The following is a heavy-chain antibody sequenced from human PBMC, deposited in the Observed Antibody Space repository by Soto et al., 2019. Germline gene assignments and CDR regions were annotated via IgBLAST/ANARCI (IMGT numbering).Heavy chain of an antibody. V-gene: IGHV3-15*01. D-gene: IGHD3-10*01. CDR2: IKSKTDGGTT. Sequence: GGSLRLSCAASGFTFSNAWMSWVRQAPGKGLEWVGRIKSKTDGGTTDYAAPVKGRFTISRDDSKNTLYLQMNSLKTEDTAVYYCWLGYGSGSPTSYYYYMDVWGKGTTVTVSS. J-gene: IGHJ6*03. CDR1: GFTFSNAW. CDR3: WLGYGSGSPTSYYYYMDV.